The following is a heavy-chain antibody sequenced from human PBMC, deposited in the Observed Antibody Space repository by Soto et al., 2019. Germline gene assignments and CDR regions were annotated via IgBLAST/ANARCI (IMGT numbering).Heavy chain of an antibody. J-gene: IGHJ3*02. CDR1: GYTFTGYY. CDR2: INPNSGGT. D-gene: IGHD3-22*01. V-gene: IGHV1-2*04. CDR3: ARSFGRNYDSSGNSTDPDVFDI. Sequence: ASVKVSCKASGYTFTGYYMHWVRQAPGQGLEWMGWINPNSGGTNYAQKFQGWVTMTRDTSISTAYMELSRLRSDDTAVYYCARSFGRNYDSSGNSTDPDVFDIWGQGTMVTVSS.